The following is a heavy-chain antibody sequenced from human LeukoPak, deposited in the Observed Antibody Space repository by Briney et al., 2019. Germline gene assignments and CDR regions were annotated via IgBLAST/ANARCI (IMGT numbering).Heavy chain of an antibody. CDR3: AKGRYSYGYYYYGMDV. D-gene: IGHD5-18*01. J-gene: IGHJ6*02. CDR2: ISGSGGST. V-gene: IGHV3-23*01. Sequence: TGGSLRLSCAASGFTFSSYAMSWVRQAPGKGLEWVSAISGSGGSTYYADSVKGRFTISRDNSKNTLYLQMSSLRAEDTAVYYCAKGRYSYGYYYYGMDVWGQGTTVTVSS. CDR1: GFTFSSYA.